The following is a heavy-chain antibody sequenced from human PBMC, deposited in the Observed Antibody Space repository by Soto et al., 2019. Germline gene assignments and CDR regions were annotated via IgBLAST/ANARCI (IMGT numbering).Heavy chain of an antibody. Sequence: QVQLVQSGAEVKKPGSSVKVSCKASGGTFSSYAISWVRQAPGQGLEWMGGIIPIFGTANYAQKFEGRVTITADKSTSTAYMELSSLRSEDTAVYYCATTYYDSSGYYYGLDYWGQGTLVTVSS. J-gene: IGHJ4*02. CDR1: GGTFSSYA. V-gene: IGHV1-69*06. CDR3: ATTYYDSSGYYYGLDY. CDR2: IIPIFGTA. D-gene: IGHD3-22*01.